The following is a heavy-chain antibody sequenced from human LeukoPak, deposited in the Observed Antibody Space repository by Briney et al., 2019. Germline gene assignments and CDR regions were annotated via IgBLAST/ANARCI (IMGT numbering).Heavy chain of an antibody. Sequence: PGGSLRLSCAASGFTFSSYWMSWVRQAPGKGPEWVANIKQGACEKYYVDCVKRRFHVPRDNANYSLYLQMNSLRAEDTAVYYCTRLSEMLRGPQVIYYFEYWGQGTLVTVSS. CDR1: GFTFSSYW. CDR2: IKQGACEK. V-gene: IGHV3-7*01. J-gene: IGHJ4*02. CDR3: TRLSEMLRGPQVIYYFEY. D-gene: IGHD3-10*01.